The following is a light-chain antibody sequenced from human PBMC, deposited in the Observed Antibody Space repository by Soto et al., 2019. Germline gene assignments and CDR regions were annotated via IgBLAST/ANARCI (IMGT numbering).Light chain of an antibody. Sequence: SVLDQPASVSWSPGQSIAISFTGTRSDVGAYNYVSWYQQHPGKAPKLMISEVTNRPSGVSDRFSGSKSGNTASLTISGLQAEDEADHYCSSFTSRFTFVFGAGTKVNVL. CDR1: RSDVGAYNY. CDR3: SSFTSRFTFV. J-gene: IGLJ1*01. CDR2: EVT. V-gene: IGLV2-14*01.